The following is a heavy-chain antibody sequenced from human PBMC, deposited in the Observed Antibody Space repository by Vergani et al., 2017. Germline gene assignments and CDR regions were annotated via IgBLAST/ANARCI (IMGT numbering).Heavy chain of an antibody. CDR2: ISSSSSYI. V-gene: IGHV3-21*01. CDR3: ARSPVYYYYMDV. Sequence: EVQLVESGGGLVKPGGSLRLSCAASGFTFSSYSMNWVCQAPGKGLEWVSSISSSSSYIYYADSVKGRFTISRDNAKNSLYLQMNSLRAEDTAVYYCARSPVYYYYMDVWGKGTTVTVSS. CDR1: GFTFSSYS. J-gene: IGHJ6*03.